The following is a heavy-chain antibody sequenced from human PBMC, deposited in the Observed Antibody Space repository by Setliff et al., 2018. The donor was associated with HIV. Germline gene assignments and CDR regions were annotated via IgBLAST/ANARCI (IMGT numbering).Heavy chain of an antibody. Sequence: SETLSLTCTVSGDSISSSAYYWGWIRQPPGKGLEWIGSMHNSGSTYYNPSVKSRVTISVDTSKNQFSLKLSSVTAADTGVYYCARHRDPPGTSWIFYYYYMDLWGGGTTVTVS. CDR2: MHNSGST. CDR3: ARHRDPPGTSWIFYYYYMDL. V-gene: IGHV4-39*01. D-gene: IGHD2-2*01. J-gene: IGHJ6*03. CDR1: GDSISSSAYY.